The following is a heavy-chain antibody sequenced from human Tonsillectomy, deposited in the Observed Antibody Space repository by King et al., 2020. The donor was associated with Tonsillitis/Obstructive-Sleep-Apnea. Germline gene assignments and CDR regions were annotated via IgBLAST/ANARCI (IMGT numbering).Heavy chain of an antibody. CDR2: IHYSGST. J-gene: IGHJ4*02. CDR1: GGSISSYY. D-gene: IGHD3-10*01. V-gene: IGHV4-59*01. Sequence: VQLQESGPGLVRPSETLSLTCTVSGGSISSYYWSWIRQPPGKGLEWIGYIHYSGSTKYNPSLKSRVTLSVDTSKNQLSLKLSSVTAADTAVYYCARSYGSGSYFDYWGQGALVSVSS. CDR3: ARSYGSGSYFDY.